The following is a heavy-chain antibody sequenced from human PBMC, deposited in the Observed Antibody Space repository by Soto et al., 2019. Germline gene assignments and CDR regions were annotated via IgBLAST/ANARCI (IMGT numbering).Heavy chain of an antibody. CDR3: ARETHFIDY. V-gene: IGHV3-48*03. CDR2: ISSTGTSM. CDR1: GFTFSSYE. Sequence: VQLVESGGDLVQPGGSLRLSCAASGFTFSSYEMNWVRQAPGKGLEWVSYISSTGTSMDYADSVKDRFTISRDNAKNSLHLQLNSLRDEDTAVYYCARETHFIDYWGQGTLVSVSA. J-gene: IGHJ4*02.